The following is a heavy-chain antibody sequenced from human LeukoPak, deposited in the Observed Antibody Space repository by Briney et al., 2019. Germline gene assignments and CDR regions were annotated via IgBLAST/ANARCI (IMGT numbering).Heavy chain of an antibody. CDR2: INDGNGDT. Sequence: ASVKVSCKASGYAFTSYAMHWVRQAPGQRLEWMGWINDGNGDTKYSQKFQGRVTITRDRSASTAYMELSSLRSEDTAVYYCAVGIAAAGTTYYFDYWGQGTLVTVSS. CDR3: AVGIAAAGTTYYFDY. V-gene: IGHV1-3*01. CDR1: GYAFTSYA. D-gene: IGHD6-13*01. J-gene: IGHJ4*02.